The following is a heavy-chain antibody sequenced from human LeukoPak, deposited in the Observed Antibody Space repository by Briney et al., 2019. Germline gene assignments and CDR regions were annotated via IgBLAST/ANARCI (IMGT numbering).Heavy chain of an antibody. CDR3: AKDTCIAARPGAFDI. J-gene: IGHJ3*02. Sequence: GGSLRLSCAASGFTFDDYAMHWVRQAPGKGLEWVSLISWDGGSTYYADSVKGRFTISRDNSKNSLYLQMNSLRTEDTALYYCAKDTCIAARPGAFDIRGQGTMVTVSS. CDR1: GFTFDDYA. V-gene: IGHV3-43*01. D-gene: IGHD6-6*01. CDR2: ISWDGGST.